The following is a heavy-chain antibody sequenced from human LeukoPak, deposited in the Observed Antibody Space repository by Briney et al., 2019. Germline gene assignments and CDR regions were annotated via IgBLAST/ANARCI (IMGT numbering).Heavy chain of an antibody. D-gene: IGHD3-16*02. CDR3: ARADYDYVWGSYRYSPLDY. V-gene: IGHV4-39*01. CDR2: IYYSGST. Sequence: SETLSLTCTVSGGSISSSSYYWGWIRQPPGKGLEWIGSIYYSGSTYYNPSLKSRVTISVDTSKNQFSLKPSSVTAADTAVYYCARADYDYVWGSYRYSPLDYWGQGTLVTVSS. CDR1: GGSISSSSYY. J-gene: IGHJ4*02.